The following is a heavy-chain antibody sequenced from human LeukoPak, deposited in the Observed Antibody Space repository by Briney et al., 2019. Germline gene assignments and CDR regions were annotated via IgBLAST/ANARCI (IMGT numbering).Heavy chain of an antibody. CDR1: GYTFTSYY. D-gene: IGHD3-22*01. CDR2: INPSGGST. Sequence: GSSVRVSCKASGYTFTSYYMHWVRQAPGQGLEWMGIINPSGGSTSHAQKFQGRVTMTRDTSTSTVYMELSSLRSEDTAVYYCARDVREDSSPDYWGQGTLVTVSS. V-gene: IGHV1-46*01. CDR3: ARDVREDSSPDY. J-gene: IGHJ4*02.